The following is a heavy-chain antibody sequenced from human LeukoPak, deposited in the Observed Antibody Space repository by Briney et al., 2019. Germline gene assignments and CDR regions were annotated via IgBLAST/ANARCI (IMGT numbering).Heavy chain of an antibody. J-gene: IGHJ4*02. CDR2: ISGSGGST. Sequence: GGSLRLSCAASGFTFSSYAMSWVRQAPGKGLEWVSTISGSGGSTYYADSVKGRFTISRDNSKNTLYLQMNSLRAEDTAVYYCAKVRRVYDFWSGYFDYWGQGTLVTVSS. CDR3: AKVRRVYDFWSGYFDY. V-gene: IGHV3-23*01. CDR1: GFTFSSYA. D-gene: IGHD3-3*01.